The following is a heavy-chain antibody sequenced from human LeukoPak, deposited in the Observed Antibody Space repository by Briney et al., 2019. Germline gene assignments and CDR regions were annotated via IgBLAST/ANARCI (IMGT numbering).Heavy chain of an antibody. CDR1: GFTFGKYW. Sequence: GGSLRLSCVASGFTFGKYWMSWVRQAPGKGLEWVANIKQDGSEKYYVDSVKGRFTISRDNAKNSLYLQMNSLRAEDTAVYYCARSLLGGFDYWGQGTQDTVSS. V-gene: IGHV3-7*01. CDR2: IKQDGSEK. D-gene: IGHD3-16*01. CDR3: ARSLLGGFDY. J-gene: IGHJ4*02.